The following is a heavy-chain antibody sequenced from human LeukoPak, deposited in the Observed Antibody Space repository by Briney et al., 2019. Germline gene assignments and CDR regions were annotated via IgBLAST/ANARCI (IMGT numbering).Heavy chain of an antibody. Sequence: QPGGSLRLSCAASGFTFSSYAMSWVRQAPGKGLEWVSAISGSGGSTYYADSVKGRFTISRDNAKNSLYLQMNSLRAEDTAVYYCARVSSGWEFDYWGQGTLVTVSS. CDR1: GFTFSSYA. J-gene: IGHJ4*02. CDR2: ISGSGGST. D-gene: IGHD6-19*01. V-gene: IGHV3-23*01. CDR3: ARVSSGWEFDY.